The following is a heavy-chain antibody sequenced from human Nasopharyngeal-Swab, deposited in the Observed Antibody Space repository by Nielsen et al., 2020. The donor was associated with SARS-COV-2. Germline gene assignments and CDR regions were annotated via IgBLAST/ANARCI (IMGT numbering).Heavy chain of an antibody. CDR3: ARGSETHDYSNYVFNVYYYYMDV. V-gene: IGHV1-69*13. Sequence: SVKVSCKASGGTFSSYAISWVRQAPGQGLEWMGGIIPIFGTADYAQKFQGRVTITADESTSTAYMELSSLRSEDTAVYYCARGSETHDYSNYVFNVYYYYMDVWGKGTTVTVSS. J-gene: IGHJ6*03. CDR2: IIPIFGTA. D-gene: IGHD4-11*01. CDR1: GGTFSSYA.